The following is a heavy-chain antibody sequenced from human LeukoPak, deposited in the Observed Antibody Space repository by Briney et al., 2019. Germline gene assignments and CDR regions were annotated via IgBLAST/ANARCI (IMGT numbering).Heavy chain of an antibody. Sequence: ASVKVSCKTSGYTFPSYYIHWVRQAPGQGLEWMARINPSAGNTNYAPKFQGRVTLTRDTSTRTVYMELSSLNSKDTAVYYCARDTGWDFISSVDYWGQGTLVTVSS. CDR3: ARDTGWDFISSVDY. D-gene: IGHD3-22*01. V-gene: IGHV1-46*03. J-gene: IGHJ4*02. CDR2: INPSAGNT. CDR1: GYTFPSYY.